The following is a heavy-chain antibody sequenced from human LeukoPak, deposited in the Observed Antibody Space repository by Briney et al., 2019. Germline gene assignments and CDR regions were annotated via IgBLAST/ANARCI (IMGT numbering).Heavy chain of an antibody. CDR3: ARDKGSYYSYNWFDP. D-gene: IGHD1-26*01. Sequence: GGSLRLPCAVSGFTFSGFWMSWSRQAPGKGLEWVSAISGSGDHTYYADSVKGRFTISRDNSKNTLYLQMNSLRAEETAVYFCARDKGSYYSYNWFDPWGQGTLVTVSS. CDR2: ISGSGDHT. V-gene: IGHV3-23*01. J-gene: IGHJ5*02. CDR1: GFTFSGFW.